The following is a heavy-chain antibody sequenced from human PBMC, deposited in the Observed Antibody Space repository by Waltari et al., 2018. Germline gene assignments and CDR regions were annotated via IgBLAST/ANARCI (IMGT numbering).Heavy chain of an antibody. Sequence: EVQLVESGGGLVQPGGSLRPSCSGFGFSDYTMAWVRQAPGKGLELVSGISNSGDMTSYADSVKGRFTISRDTSKNTLFLQMNGLRAEDTAIYYCASAPRPMVSAPFDYWGQGVLVTVSS. D-gene: IGHD2-15*01. J-gene: IGHJ4*02. CDR2: ISNSGDMT. V-gene: IGHV3-23*04. CDR1: GFSDYT. CDR3: ASAPRPMVSAPFDY.